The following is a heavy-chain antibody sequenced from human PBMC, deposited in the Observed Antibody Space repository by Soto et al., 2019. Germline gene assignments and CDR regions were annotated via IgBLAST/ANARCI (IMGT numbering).Heavy chain of an antibody. D-gene: IGHD3-9*01. Sequence: VQLQQWGAGLLKPSETLSLTCAVYGGSFSGYYWSWIRQPPGKGLEWIGEINHSGSTNYNPSLKSRVTISVDTSKNQFSLKLSSVTAADTAVYYCARGLRYFDWLLCDAFDIWGQGTMVTVSS. CDR1: GGSFSGYY. CDR2: INHSGST. J-gene: IGHJ3*02. CDR3: ARGLRYFDWLLCDAFDI. V-gene: IGHV4-34*01.